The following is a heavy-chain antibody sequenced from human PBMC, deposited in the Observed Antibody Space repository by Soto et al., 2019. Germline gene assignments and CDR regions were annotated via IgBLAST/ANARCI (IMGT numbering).Heavy chain of an antibody. Sequence: QVQLVQSGAEVKKPGSSVKVSCKASGGTFSSYTISWVRQAPGQGLEWMGRIIPILGIANYAQKFQGRVTITADKTTSTAYMELSSLRSEDTAVYYCAREVVATGFDYWGQGTLVTVSS. D-gene: IGHD5-12*01. V-gene: IGHV1-69*08. CDR3: AREVVATGFDY. CDR2: IIPILGIA. J-gene: IGHJ4*02. CDR1: GGTFSSYT.